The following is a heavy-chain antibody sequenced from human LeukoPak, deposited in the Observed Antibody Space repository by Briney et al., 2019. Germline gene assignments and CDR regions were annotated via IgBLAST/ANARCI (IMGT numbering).Heavy chain of an antibody. Sequence: GGSLRLSCAAFGFMFRSDAMSWVRKAPGKGLEWVSAISGSSSNIYYADSVKGRFTISRDNSKNTLYLQMNSLRADDTAVYYCANGGSSVTSYYWGQGTLVTVSS. CDR1: GFMFRSDA. J-gene: IGHJ4*02. CDR2: ISGSSSNI. D-gene: IGHD4-17*01. CDR3: ANGGSSVTSYY. V-gene: IGHV3-23*01.